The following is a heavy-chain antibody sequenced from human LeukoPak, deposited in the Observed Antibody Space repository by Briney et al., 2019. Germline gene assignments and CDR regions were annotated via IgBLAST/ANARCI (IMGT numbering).Heavy chain of an antibody. Sequence: GGSLRLSCAASGFTFSSSAMSWVRQAPGKGLEWVSSISSSSSYIYYADSVKGRFTISRDNAKNSLYLQMNSLRAEDTAVYYCARGGSGSYYHLFDYWGQGTLVTVSS. J-gene: IGHJ4*02. CDR1: GFTFSSSA. D-gene: IGHD3-10*01. V-gene: IGHV3-21*01. CDR2: ISSSSSYI. CDR3: ARGGSGSYYHLFDY.